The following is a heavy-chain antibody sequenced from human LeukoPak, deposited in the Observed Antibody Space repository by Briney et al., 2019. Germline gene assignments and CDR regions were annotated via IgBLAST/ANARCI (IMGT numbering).Heavy chain of an antibody. V-gene: IGHV3-48*03. CDR1: GFTLSAYE. CDR3: ASRRVAVPSSRAFDY. J-gene: IGHJ4*02. CDR2: ISSPSI. Sequence: GGSLRLSCAASGFTLSAYEMNWVRQAPGKGLEWVSYISSPSIHYADSVKGRFTISRDNAKNSLYLQMNSLRAEDTAVYYCASRRVAVPSSRAFDYWGQGTLVTVSS. D-gene: IGHD6-19*01.